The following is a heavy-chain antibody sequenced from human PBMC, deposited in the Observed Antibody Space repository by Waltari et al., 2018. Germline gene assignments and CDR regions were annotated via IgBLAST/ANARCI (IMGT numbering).Heavy chain of an antibody. CDR1: GCSFRSYA. D-gene: IGHD1-26*01. V-gene: IGHV3-23*03. CDR2: IDRGGSIT. J-gene: IGHJ3*02. CDR3: AKGIRFMGFLAFDI. Sequence: EVQLLVFGGGLVQPGGSLGLSCAASGCSFRSYAMCWVRQAPGKELEWVSVIDRGGSITYYGYSVKGRFTISRDNSKNTLYLQMNSLRAEDTAVYYCAKGIRFMGFLAFDIWGQGTMVTVSS.